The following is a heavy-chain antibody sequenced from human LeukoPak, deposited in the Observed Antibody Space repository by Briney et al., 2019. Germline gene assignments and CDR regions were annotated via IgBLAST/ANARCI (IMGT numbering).Heavy chain of an antibody. Sequence: SETLSLTCTVSGGPLSAYYWTWIRQPPGKGLEWIGYIYDNGNTNYNPSLKSRVTISVDTSKNRFSLKLSSVTAADTAVYYCASSPRLTTSWFLFDSWGHGTLVTVSS. D-gene: IGHD2-2*01. V-gene: IGHV4-59*08. CDR1: GGPLSAYY. J-gene: IGHJ5*01. CDR2: IYDNGNT. CDR3: ASSPRLTTSWFLFDS.